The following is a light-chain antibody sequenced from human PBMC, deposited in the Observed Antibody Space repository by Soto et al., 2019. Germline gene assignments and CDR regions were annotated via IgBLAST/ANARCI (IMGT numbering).Light chain of an antibody. CDR1: SSDVGGYNY. J-gene: IGLJ3*02. V-gene: IGLV2-11*01. Sequence: QSVLTQPRSVSGSPGQSVTISCTGTSSDVGGYNYVSWYQQHPGKAPKLMIYDVSKRPSGVPDRFSGSKSGNTASLTISGLQAEDEADYYCSSFTSSSTQVLGGGTKLTVL. CDR2: DVS. CDR3: SSFTSSSTQV.